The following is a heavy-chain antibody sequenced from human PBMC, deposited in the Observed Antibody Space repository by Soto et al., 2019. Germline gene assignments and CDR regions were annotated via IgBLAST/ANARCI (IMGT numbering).Heavy chain of an antibody. CDR3: ARDPGERGYGDYYYYGMDV. V-gene: IGHV1-69*01. Sequence: QVQLVQSGAEVKKPGSSVKVSCKASGGTFSSYAISWVRQAPGQGLEWMGGIIPIFGTANHAQKFQGRVTITADESTSTAYMELSSLRSEDTAVYYCARDPGERGYGDYYYYGMDVWGQGTTVTVSS. CDR1: GGTFSSYA. CDR2: IIPIFGTA. J-gene: IGHJ6*02. D-gene: IGHD3-16*01.